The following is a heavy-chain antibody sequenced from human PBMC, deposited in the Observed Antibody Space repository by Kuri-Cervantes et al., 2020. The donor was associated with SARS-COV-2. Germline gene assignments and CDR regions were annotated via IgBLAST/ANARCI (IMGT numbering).Heavy chain of an antibody. CDR3: ARGDCSGGSCYGMDV. CDR1: GGSISSYY. Sequence: ESLKISCTVSGGSISSYYWSWIRQPPGKGLEWIGYIYYSGSTNYNPSLKSRVTISVDTSKNQFSLKLSSVTAADTAVCYCARGDCSGGSCYGMDVWGQGTMVTVSS. V-gene: IGHV4-59*01. D-gene: IGHD2-15*01. J-gene: IGHJ6*02. CDR2: IYYSGST.